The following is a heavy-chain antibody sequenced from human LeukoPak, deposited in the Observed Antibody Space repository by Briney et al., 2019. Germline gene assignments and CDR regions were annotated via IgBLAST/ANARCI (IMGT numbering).Heavy chain of an antibody. CDR1: GFTFSSYE. D-gene: IGHD2-15*01. J-gene: IGHJ6*03. V-gene: IGHV3-48*03. Sequence: GGSLRLSCAASGFTFSSYEMNWVRQAPGKGLEGVSYISSNGSTIYYADSVKGRFTISRGNAKNSLYLQMNSLRAEDTAVYYCARVLRYCSGGNCYSGGLGYMDVWGQGTTVTISS. CDR2: ISSNGSTI. CDR3: ARVLRYCSGGNCYSGGLGYMDV.